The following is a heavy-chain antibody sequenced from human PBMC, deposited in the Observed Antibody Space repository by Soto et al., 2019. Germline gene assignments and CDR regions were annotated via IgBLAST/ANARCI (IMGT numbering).Heavy chain of an antibody. CDR1: GGSISSGGYY. CDR3: ARVVADSSGYYYADWYFDL. V-gene: IGHV4-31*03. CDR2: IYYSGST. Sequence: QVQLQESGPGLVKPSQTPSLTCTVSGGSISSGGYYWSWIRQHPGKGLEWIGYIYYSGSTYYNPSLKSRVTISVDTSKNQFSLKLSSVTAADTAVYYCARVVADSSGYYYADWYFDLWGRGTLVTVSS. J-gene: IGHJ2*01. D-gene: IGHD3-22*01.